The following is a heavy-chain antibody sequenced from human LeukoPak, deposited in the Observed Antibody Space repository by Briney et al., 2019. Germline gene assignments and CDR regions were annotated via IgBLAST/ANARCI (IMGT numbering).Heavy chain of an antibody. V-gene: IGHV1-69*13. CDR2: IIPIFGTA. J-gene: IGHJ5*02. CDR1: GGTFSSYA. D-gene: IGHD2-15*01. CDR3: ARDCNRGSCPDL. Sequence: SVKVSCKASGGTFSSYAISWVRQAPGQGLEWMGGIIPIFGTANYAQKFQGRVTITAAESTSTAYMELSSLRSEDTAVYYCARDCNRGSCPDLWGQGTLVTVSS.